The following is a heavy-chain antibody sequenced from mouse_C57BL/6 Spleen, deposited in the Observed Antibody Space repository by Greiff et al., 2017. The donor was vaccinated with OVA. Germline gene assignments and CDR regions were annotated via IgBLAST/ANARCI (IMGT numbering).Heavy chain of an antibody. J-gene: IGHJ3*01. CDR2: IYPGSGST. V-gene: IGHV1-55*01. Sequence: QVQLQQPGAELVKPGASVKMSCKASGYTFTSYWITWVKQRPGQGLEWIGVIYPGSGSTNYNEKFKSKSTLTVDTSSSTAYMQLSSLTSEDSAVKYGAMIYSNHFAYWGQGTLVTVSA. D-gene: IGHD2-5*01. CDR1: GYTFTSYW. CDR3: AMIYSNHFAY.